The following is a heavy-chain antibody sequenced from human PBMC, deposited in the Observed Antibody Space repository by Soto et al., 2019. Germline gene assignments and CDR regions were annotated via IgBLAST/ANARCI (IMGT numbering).Heavy chain of an antibody. Sequence: ASVKVSCKASGGTFSSYAISGVGQSAVQGLEWMGGIIPIFGTANYAQKFQGRVTITADESTSTAYMELSSLRSEDTAVYYCASHYRGDYYYYGMDVWGQGTTVTVSS. CDR2: IIPIFGTA. CDR1: GGTFSSYA. D-gene: IGHD4-4*01. V-gene: IGHV1-69*13. CDR3: ASHYRGDYYYYGMDV. J-gene: IGHJ6*02.